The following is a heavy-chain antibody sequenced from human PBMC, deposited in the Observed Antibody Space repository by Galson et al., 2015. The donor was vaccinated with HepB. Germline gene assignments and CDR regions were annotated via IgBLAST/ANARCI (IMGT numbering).Heavy chain of an antibody. J-gene: IGHJ4*02. CDR2: ISTYGTYT. D-gene: IGHD2-8*01. V-gene: IGHV3-11*05. CDR3: ARDFRRVFAAGNSVQYFDY. Sequence: SLRLSCAASGFIFSDYYMAWIRQAPGKGLQWLSFISTYGTYTNYTDSVQGRFTISRDNAKNSLYLQLNSLRAEDTAVYYCARDFRRVFAAGNSVQYFDYWGRGTLVTVSS. CDR1: GFIFSDYY.